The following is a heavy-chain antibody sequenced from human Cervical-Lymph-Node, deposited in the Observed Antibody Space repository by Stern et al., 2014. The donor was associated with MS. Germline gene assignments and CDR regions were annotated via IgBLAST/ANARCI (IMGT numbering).Heavy chain of an antibody. J-gene: IGHJ5*01. Sequence: QVQLVQSVAEVKKPGASVKVSCKASGYIFTTYGISWMRQAPGQGLEWVGWISAFNGDTNSPQKFQGRVTLTTDTPTATAYMELRSLRSDDTAVYYCARDRDRSLDSWGQGTLVTVSS. V-gene: IGHV1-18*01. CDR3: ARDRDRSLDS. CDR2: ISAFNGDT. CDR1: GYIFTTYG.